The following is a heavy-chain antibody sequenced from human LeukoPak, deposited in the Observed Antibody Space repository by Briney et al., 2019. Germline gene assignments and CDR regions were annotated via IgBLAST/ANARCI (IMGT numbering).Heavy chain of an antibody. V-gene: IGHV1-69*13. D-gene: IGHD3-10*01. CDR2: IIPIFGTA. Sequence: SVKVSCKASGGTFSSYAISWVRQAPGQGLEWMGGIIPIFGTANYAQKFQGRVTITADESTSTAYMELSSLRSEDTAVYYCARDLITMVRGVMRKYFDYWGQGTLVTVSS. CDR1: GGTFSSYA. J-gene: IGHJ4*02. CDR3: ARDLITMVRGVMRKYFDY.